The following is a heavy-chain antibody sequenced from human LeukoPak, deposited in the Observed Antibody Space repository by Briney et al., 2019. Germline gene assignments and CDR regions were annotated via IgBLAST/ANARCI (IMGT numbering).Heavy chain of an antibody. J-gene: IGHJ1*01. CDR1: GGSISSTSYY. D-gene: IGHD5-24*01. CDR2: IYYSAKT. V-gene: IGHV4-39*02. CDR3: VGRRPFRL. Sequence: PSETLSLTCTVSGGSISSTSYYCGCVRLPPGKGPEWIGSIYYSAKTYYNPSLKSRITISADTSKNYFSLKLGSVTAADTAVYYCVGRRPFRLWGRGTLVTVSS.